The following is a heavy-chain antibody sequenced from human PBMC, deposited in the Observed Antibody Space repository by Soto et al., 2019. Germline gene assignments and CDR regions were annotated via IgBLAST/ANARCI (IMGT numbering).Heavy chain of an antibody. V-gene: IGHV4-39*02. CDR1: GGSISSSSYY. J-gene: IGHJ6*02. Sequence: SETLSLTCTVSGGSISSSSYYWGWIRQPPGKGLEWIGSIYYSGSTYYNPSLKSRVTISVDTSKNHFSLKLSSVTAADTAVYYCARRLYYDSSGFEGGGMDVWGQGTTVTVSS. CDR3: ARRLYYDSSGFEGGGMDV. CDR2: IYYSGST. D-gene: IGHD3-22*01.